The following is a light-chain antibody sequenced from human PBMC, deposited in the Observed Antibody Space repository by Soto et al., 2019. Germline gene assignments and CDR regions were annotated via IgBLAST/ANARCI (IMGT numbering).Light chain of an antibody. CDR1: QSVSSSY. V-gene: IGKV3-20*01. J-gene: IGKJ3*01. CDR3: QQYGSNPWFT. CDR2: GAS. Sequence: EIVLTQSPGTLSLSPGERATLSCRASQSVSSSYLAWYQQKPGQAPRLLIYGASSRATCIPDRFSGSGSGTYLTLTISRLEPEYFAVYYCQQYGSNPWFTFGPGTKVDIK.